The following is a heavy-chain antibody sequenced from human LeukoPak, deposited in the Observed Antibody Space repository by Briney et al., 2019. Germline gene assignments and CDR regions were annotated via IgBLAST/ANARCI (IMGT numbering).Heavy chain of an antibody. Sequence: SETLSLTCAVSGGSISSGGYSWSWLRQPPGKGLEWIGYIYHSGSTYYNPSLKSRVTISVDRSKNQFSLKLSSVTAADTAVYYCARAIVEDSSGHYVGDAFDIWGQGTMVTVSS. V-gene: IGHV4-30-2*01. CDR2: IYHSGST. D-gene: IGHD3-22*01. J-gene: IGHJ3*02. CDR1: GGSISSGGYS. CDR3: ARAIVEDSSGHYVGDAFDI.